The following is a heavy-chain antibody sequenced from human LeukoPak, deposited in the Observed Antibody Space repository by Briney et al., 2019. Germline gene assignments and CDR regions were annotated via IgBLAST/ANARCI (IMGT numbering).Heavy chain of an antibody. J-gene: IGHJ4*02. CDR3: TKKTPGIHPFDS. V-gene: IGHV3-23*01. Sequence: RAGGSLRLSCAASGFTFRTSAFSWVRQSPGRGPEWVSTVGTDSDTYYAESVKGPFTISRDNSKNTVYLQMTGLRADDTAVYYCTKKTPGIHPFDSWGQGTLVTVSP. CDR2: VGTDSDT. CDR1: GFTFRTSA. D-gene: IGHD6-13*01.